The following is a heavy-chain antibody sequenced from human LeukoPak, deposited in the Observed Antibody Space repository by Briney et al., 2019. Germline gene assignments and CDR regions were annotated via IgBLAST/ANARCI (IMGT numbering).Heavy chain of an antibody. CDR2: INPNSGGT. D-gene: IGHD3-10*01. V-gene: IGHV1-2*02. CDR1: GYTFSGYY. Sequence: ASVKVSCKASGYTFSGYYMHWVRQAPGQGLEWMGWINPNSGGTNYAQKFQGRVTMTRDTSISTAYMELSRLRSDDTAVYYCARLVRGAAAAFDIWGQGTMVTVSS. CDR3: ARLVRGAAAAFDI. J-gene: IGHJ3*02.